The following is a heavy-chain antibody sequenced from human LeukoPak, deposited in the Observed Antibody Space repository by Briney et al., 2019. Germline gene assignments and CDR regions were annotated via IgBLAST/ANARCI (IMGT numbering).Heavy chain of an antibody. CDR1: GYTFTSYG. CDR2: ISAYNGNT. J-gene: IGHJ4*02. D-gene: IGHD2-2*02. V-gene: IGHV1-18*01. CDR3: ARDGGAGYQLLYGFDWIEFDY. Sequence: ASVKVSCKASGYTFTSYGISWVRQAPGQGLEWMGWISAYNGNTNYAQKLQGRVTMTTDTSTSTAYMELRSLRSDDTAVYYCARDGGAGYQLLYGFDWIEFDYWGQGTLVTVSS.